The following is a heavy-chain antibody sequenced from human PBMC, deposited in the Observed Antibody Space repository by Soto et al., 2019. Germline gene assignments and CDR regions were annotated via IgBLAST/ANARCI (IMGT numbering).Heavy chain of an antibody. CDR1: GFTVSSNY. J-gene: IGHJ6*03. D-gene: IGHD2-15*01. V-gene: IGHV3-53*04. CDR3: ARGLVVAATHRVYYYYYRDV. Sequence: EVQLVESGGGLVQPGGSLRLSCAASGFTVSSNYMSWVRQAPGKGLEWVSVIYSGGSTYYADSVKGRFTISRHNSKNTLYLQMNSLRAEDTAVYYCARGLVVAATHRVYYYYYRDVWGKGTTVTVSS. CDR2: IYSGGST.